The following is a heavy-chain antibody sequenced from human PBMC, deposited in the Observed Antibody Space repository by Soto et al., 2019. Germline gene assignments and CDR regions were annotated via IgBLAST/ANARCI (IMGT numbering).Heavy chain of an antibody. D-gene: IGHD3-10*01. J-gene: IGHJ5*02. CDR2: IYCDDDK. V-gene: IGHV2-5*02. CDR1: GFSLSTSGVG. CDR3: AHSISMVRGVPGRSYNWLDP. Sequence: SGPTLVNPTQTLTLTCTFSGFSLSTSGVGVGWIRQPPGKALEWLALIYCDDDKRYSPSLNSRLTITTDTTKNQVVLTMTNMDPVDTATYYCAHSISMVRGVPGRSYNWLDPWGQGTLVTVSS.